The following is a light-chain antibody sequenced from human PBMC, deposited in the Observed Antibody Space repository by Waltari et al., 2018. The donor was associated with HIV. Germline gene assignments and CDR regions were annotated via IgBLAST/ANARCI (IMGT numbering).Light chain of an antibody. CDR3: QQYNNWPPAYT. CDR1: QSVDDH. Sequence: EIVMTQSPATLSVSPGERATLSCRASQSVDDHLAWYQHKPGQAPRLLIYGASTRATGIPARFRGSGSGTDFTLTINSLQSEDFAVYYCQQYNNWPPAYTFGQGTKLEIK. J-gene: IGKJ2*01. CDR2: GAS. V-gene: IGKV3-15*01.